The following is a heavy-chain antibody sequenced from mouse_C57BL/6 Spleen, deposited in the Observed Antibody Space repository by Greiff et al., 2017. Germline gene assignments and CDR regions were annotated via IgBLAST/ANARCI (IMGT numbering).Heavy chain of an antibody. Sequence: EVKVEESGGGLVKPGGSLKLSCAASGFTFSSYTMSWVRQTPEKRLEWVATISGGGGNTYYPDSVKGRFTISRDNAKNTLYLQMSSLRSEDTALYYCARHQGVYYGSSYWYFEVWGTGTTVTVSS. CDR1: GFTFSSYT. J-gene: IGHJ1*03. CDR2: ISGGGGNT. D-gene: IGHD1-1*01. V-gene: IGHV5-9*01. CDR3: ARHQGVYYGSSYWYFEV.